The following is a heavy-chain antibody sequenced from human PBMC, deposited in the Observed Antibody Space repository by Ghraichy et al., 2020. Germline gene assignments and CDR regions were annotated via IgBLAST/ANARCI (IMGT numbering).Heavy chain of an antibody. Sequence: SQTLSLTCAVYGGSFSGYYWSWIRQPPGKGLEWIGEINHSGSTNYNPSLKSRVTISVDTSKNQFSLKLSSVTAADTAVYYCARARKPRQLRYFDWPPYGMDVWGQGTTVTVSS. CDR3: ARARKPRQLRYFDWPPYGMDV. J-gene: IGHJ6*02. CDR2: INHSGST. CDR1: GGSFSGYY. D-gene: IGHD3-9*01. V-gene: IGHV4-34*01.